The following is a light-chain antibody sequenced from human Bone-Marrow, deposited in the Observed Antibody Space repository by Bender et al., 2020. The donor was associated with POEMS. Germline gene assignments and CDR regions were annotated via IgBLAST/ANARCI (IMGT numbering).Light chain of an antibody. Sequence: QSALTQPASVSGSPGQSITISCTATSSDVANYNYVSWFQQHPGKAPKLLIYDVTNRPSGVFDRFSGSKSGNTASLTISGLQAEDEADYYCSSYAGNHNLIFGGGTKLTVL. V-gene: IGLV2-14*03. J-gene: IGLJ2*01. CDR3: SSYAGNHNLI. CDR1: SSDVANYNY. CDR2: DVT.